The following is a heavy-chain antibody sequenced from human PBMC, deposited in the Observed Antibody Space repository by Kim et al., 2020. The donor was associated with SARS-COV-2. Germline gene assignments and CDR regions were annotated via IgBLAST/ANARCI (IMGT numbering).Heavy chain of an antibody. CDR1: GSISSSSYY. V-gene: IGHV4-39*07. CDR2: VYYSGST. Sequence: SETLSLTCTVSGSISSSSYYWGWIRQPPGKGLEWIGSVYYSGSTYYNPSLKSRVTISGDTSKKQFSLKLRSVTAADTAVYYCASWPSPYSSSWKDGWKDDYWGQGTLVTVSS. D-gene: IGHD6-13*01. J-gene: IGHJ4*02. CDR3: ASWPSPYSSSWKDGWKDDY.